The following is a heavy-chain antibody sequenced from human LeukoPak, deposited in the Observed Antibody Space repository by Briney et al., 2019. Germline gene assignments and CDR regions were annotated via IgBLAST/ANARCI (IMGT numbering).Heavy chain of an antibody. CDR3: ARAGAPIVVVPAAIGPFDP. V-gene: IGHV3-23*01. Sequence: GGSLRLSCAASGFTFSSYGMSWVRQAPGKGLEWVSAISGSGGSTYYADSVKGRFTISRDNAKNSLYLQMNSLRAEDTAVYYCARAGAPIVVVPAAIGPFDPWGQGTLVTVSS. CDR2: ISGSGGST. J-gene: IGHJ5*02. D-gene: IGHD2-2*01. CDR1: GFTFSSYG.